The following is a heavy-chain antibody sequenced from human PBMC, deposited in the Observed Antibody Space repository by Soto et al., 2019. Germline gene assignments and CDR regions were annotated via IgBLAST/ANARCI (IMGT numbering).Heavy chain of an antibody. CDR1: GGTFSSYT. Sequence: QVQLVQSGADVKKPGSSVKVSCKASGGTFSSYTISWVRQAPGQGLEWMGRIIPILGIANYAQKFQGRVTITADKSTSTAYMELSSLRSEDTAVYYCARGFRSGYVFDYWGQGTLVTVSS. V-gene: IGHV1-69*02. J-gene: IGHJ4*02. D-gene: IGHD5-12*01. CDR2: IIPILGIA. CDR3: ARGFRSGYVFDY.